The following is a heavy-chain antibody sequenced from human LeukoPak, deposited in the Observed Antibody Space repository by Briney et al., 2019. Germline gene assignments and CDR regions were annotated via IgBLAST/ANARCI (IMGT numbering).Heavy chain of an antibody. J-gene: IGHJ4*02. CDR2: ISSSSSYI. V-gene: IGHV3-21*01. CDR1: GFTFSSYS. D-gene: IGHD3-22*01. CDR3: AKDRPAYDSSGYYYY. Sequence: GGSLRLSCAASGFTFSSYSMNWVRQAPGKGLEWVSSISSSSSYIYYADSVKGRFTISRDNAKNSLYLQMNSLRAEDTAVYYCAKDRPAYDSSGYYYYWGQGTLVTVSS.